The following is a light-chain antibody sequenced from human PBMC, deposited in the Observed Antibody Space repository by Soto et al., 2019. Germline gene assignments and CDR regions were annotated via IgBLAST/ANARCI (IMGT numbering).Light chain of an antibody. CDR3: CSHAGSYTLI. CDR1: SSDVGGYNS. Sequence: QSALTQPRSVSGSPGQSVTISCTGTSSDVGGYNSVSWYQQHPNKAPKIMIYDVSKRPSGVPDRFSGSKSGNTASLTISGLQAEDEADYYCCSHAGSYTLIFGGGTQLTV. V-gene: IGLV2-11*01. CDR2: DVS. J-gene: IGLJ2*01.